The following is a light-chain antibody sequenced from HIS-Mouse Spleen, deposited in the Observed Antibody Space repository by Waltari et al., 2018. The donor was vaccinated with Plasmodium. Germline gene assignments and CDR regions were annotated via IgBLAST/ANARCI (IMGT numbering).Light chain of an antibody. Sequence: EIVMTQSPATLSVSPGERATLSCRASQSVSSNLAWYQQTAGQAPRLLVYGASTRATGIPARFSGSGSVTEFTLTISSLQSEDFAVYYCQQYNNWPAWTFGQGTKVEIK. CDR3: QQYNNWPAWT. J-gene: IGKJ1*01. V-gene: IGKV3-15*01. CDR2: GAS. CDR1: QSVSSN.